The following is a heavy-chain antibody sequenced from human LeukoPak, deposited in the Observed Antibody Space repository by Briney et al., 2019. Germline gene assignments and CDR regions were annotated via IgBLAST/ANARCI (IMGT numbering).Heavy chain of an antibody. CDR3: ARTRGDPLRQQLVRYYYYYGMDV. V-gene: IGHV4-4*02. CDR1: GGSINDRDW. D-gene: IGHD6-13*01. Sequence: SETLSLTCDVSGGSINDRDWWTWVRQPPGKGLEWLGEIQSSGRTNYNPSLKSRVTFSINKSQNQVFLNLSSVTAADTAVYYCARTRGDPLRQQLVRYYYYYGMDVWGQGTTVTVSS. J-gene: IGHJ6*02. CDR2: IQSSGRT.